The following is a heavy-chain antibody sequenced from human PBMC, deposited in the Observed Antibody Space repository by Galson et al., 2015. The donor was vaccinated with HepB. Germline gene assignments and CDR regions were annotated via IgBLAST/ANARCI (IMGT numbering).Heavy chain of an antibody. Sequence: ASGYTFTSYDINWVRQATGQGLEWMGWMNPNSGNTGYAQKFQGRVTMTRNTSISTAYMELSSLRSEDTAVYYCSRVPNCSGGSCYSWVYYYYYYMDVWGKGTTVTVSS. V-gene: IGHV1-8*01. CDR3: SRVPNCSGGSCYSWVYYYYYYMDV. CDR2: MNPNSGNT. CDR1: GYTFTSYD. J-gene: IGHJ6*03. D-gene: IGHD2-15*01.